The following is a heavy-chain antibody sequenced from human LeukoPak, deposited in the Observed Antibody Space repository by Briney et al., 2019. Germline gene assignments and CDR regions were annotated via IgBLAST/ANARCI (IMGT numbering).Heavy chain of an antibody. CDR2: IIPIFGTA. CDR1: GGTFSSYA. V-gene: IGHV1-69*05. CDR3: ARGIQLWLPFFDY. J-gene: IGHJ4*02. D-gene: IGHD5-18*01. Sequence: SVKVSCKASGGTFSSYAISWVRQAPGQGPECMGGIIPIFGTANYAQKFQGRVTITTDESTSTTYMELSSLRSEDTAVYYCARGIQLWLPFFDYWGQGTLVTVSS.